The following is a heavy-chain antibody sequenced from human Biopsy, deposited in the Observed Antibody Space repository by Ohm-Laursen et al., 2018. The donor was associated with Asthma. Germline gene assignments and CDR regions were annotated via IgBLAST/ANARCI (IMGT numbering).Heavy chain of an antibody. CDR2: ILTKFDIT. D-gene: IGHD3-22*01. CDR1: GGSFSNFA. J-gene: IGHJ4*02. V-gene: IGHV1-69*04. CDR3: ARSYDTDSYPVLVLDY. Sequence: VASVKVSCKASGGSFSNFAFSWVRQAPGHGLEWMGTILTKFDITSYAEKFQGRVTITADKSTSTTYMELGRLRSEDTAVYYCARSYDTDSYPVLVLDYWGQGTLVTVS.